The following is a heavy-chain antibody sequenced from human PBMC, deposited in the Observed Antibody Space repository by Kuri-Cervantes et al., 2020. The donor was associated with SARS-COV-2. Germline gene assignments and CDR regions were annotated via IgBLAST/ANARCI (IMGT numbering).Heavy chain of an antibody. CDR3: EVNWGAFFDY. Sequence: GVLNISCAVSGFTHNSYSMNWVRQTPGKGLEWVAYISSSSSNIYHADSVKGRFPIPRDDAKNSLYLQMNSMRDEDTARYYCEVNWGAFFDYWGQGTRVTVSS. J-gene: IGHJ4*02. V-gene: IGHV3-48*02. D-gene: IGHD3-16*01. CDR2: ISSSSSNI. CDR1: GFTHNSYS.